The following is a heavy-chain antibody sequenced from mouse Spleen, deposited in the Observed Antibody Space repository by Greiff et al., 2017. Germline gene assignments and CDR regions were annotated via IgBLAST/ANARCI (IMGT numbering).Heavy chain of an antibody. J-gene: IGHJ3*01. V-gene: IGHV1-50*01. CDR1: GYTFTSYW. CDR2: IDPSDSYT. Sequence: QVQLQQPGAELVKPGASVKLSCTASGYTFTSYWMQWVKQRPGQGLEWIGEIDPSDSYTNYNQKFKGQATLTVDTSSSTAYMQLSSLTSEDSAVYYCARRGGNIGGLFAYWGQGTLVTVSA. CDR3: ARRGGNIGGLFAY. D-gene: IGHD2-14*01.